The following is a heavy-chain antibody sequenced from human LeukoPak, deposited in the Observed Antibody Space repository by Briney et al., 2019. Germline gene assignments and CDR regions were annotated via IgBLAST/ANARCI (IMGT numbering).Heavy chain of an antibody. D-gene: IGHD5-18*01. V-gene: IGHV3-30*02. CDR1: GFTFSSYG. J-gene: IGHJ4*02. CDR2: IRYDGGNK. Sequence: PGGSLRLSCAASGFTFSSYGMHWVRQAPGKGLEWVAFIRYDGGNKYYADSVKGRFTISRDNSKNTLYLQMNSLRAEDTAVYYCAKDSTAMGLYYFDYWGQGTLVTVSS. CDR3: AKDSTAMGLYYFDY.